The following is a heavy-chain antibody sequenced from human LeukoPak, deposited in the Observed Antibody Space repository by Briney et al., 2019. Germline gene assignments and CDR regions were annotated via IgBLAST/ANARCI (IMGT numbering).Heavy chain of an antibody. V-gene: IGHV1-18*01. Sequence: ASVKVSCKASGYTFTSYGISWVRQAPGQGREGMGWISPYNGNTNYAQKLQGRVTMTTDTSTRTAYMELRRLRSDDTAVYYCARDNLPEDLVERATIYDAFVISRQGTMVTVSS. CDR3: ARDNLPEDLVERATIYDAFVI. CDR2: ISPYNGNT. J-gene: IGHJ3*02. CDR1: GYTFTSYG. D-gene: IGHD5-24*01.